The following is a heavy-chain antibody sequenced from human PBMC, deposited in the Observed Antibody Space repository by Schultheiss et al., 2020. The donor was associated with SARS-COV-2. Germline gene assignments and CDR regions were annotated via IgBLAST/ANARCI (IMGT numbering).Heavy chain of an antibody. CDR1: GFTFSSYE. D-gene: IGHD3-9*01. CDR2: IWYDGSNK. CDR3: ARVDLQLSMDV. J-gene: IGHJ6*02. Sequence: GESLKISCAASGFTFSSYEMNWVRQAPGKGLEWVAVIWYDGSNKYYADSVKGRFTISRDNSKNTLYLQMNSLRAEDTAVYYCARVDLQLSMDVWGQGTTVTVSS. V-gene: IGHV3-33*08.